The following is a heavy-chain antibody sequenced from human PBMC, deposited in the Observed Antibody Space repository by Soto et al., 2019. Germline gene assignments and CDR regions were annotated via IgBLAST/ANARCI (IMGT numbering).Heavy chain of an antibody. CDR2: IYYSGST. CDR1: GGSISSYY. V-gene: IGHV4-59*01. J-gene: IGHJ6*03. Sequence: PSETLSLTCTVSGGSISSYYWSWIRQPPGKGLEWIGYIYYSGSTNYTPSPKSRLTISVDTSKNQFSLKLSSVTAADTAVYYCARVGYYYYMEVWGKGTTVTVSS. CDR3: ARVGYYYYMEV.